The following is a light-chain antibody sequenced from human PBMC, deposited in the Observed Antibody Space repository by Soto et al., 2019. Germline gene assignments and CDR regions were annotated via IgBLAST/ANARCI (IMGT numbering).Light chain of an antibody. J-gene: IGLJ2*01. CDR1: SSDIGRYNL. Sequence: QSALTQPASVFGSPGQSITISCTGTSSDIGRYNLVSWYQQHPGKAPKLIIYEDIERPSGVSDRFSGSKSGNTASLTISGLQTEDEADYYCCSYAGGASVVFGGGTKVTVL. CDR2: EDI. CDR3: CSYAGGASVV. V-gene: IGLV2-23*01.